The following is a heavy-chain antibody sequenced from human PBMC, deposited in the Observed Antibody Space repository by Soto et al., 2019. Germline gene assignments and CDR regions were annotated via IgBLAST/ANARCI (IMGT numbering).Heavy chain of an antibody. CDR3: AKHLSAWLRMEAFDV. J-gene: IGHJ3*01. Sequence: QVQLQESGPGLVKPSETLSLTCPVSGDSISSYYWSWIRQPPGKGLEWIGYAYYGGNTNYNPSLKRRVTISVDTSKSQFALKLNSVTGADTAVYYCAKHLSAWLRMEAFDVWGPGTMVTGSS. V-gene: IGHV4-59*08. CDR2: AYYGGNT. D-gene: IGHD5-12*01. CDR1: GDSISSYY.